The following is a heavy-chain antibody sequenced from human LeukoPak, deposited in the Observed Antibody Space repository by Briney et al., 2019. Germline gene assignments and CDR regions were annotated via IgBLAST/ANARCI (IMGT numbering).Heavy chain of an antibody. D-gene: IGHD1-14*01. CDR2: IYSRGST. V-gene: IGHV4-59*01. CDR3: ARVREGDHLHQFYLDS. Sequence: SETLSLTCNVSGASIKTYYWTWIRRPPGKGLEYIGYIYSRGSTNYNPSLKSRVTLSVDTSKNQFSLRLRSLTAADTAVYYCARVREGDHLHQFYLDSWGQGTLVTVSS. CDR1: GASIKTYY. J-gene: IGHJ4*02.